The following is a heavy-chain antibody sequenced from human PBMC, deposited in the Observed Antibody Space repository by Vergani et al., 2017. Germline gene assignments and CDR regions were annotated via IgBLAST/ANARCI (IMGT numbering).Heavy chain of an antibody. Sequence: QVQLVQSGAEVKKPGSSVKVSCKASGGTFSSYAISWVRQAPGQGLEWMGRIIPIFGTANYAQKFQGRVTITADESTSTAYMELSSLRSEDTAVYYCARDGGFCSGGSCYSGYYYYYGMDVWGQGTTVTVSS. CDR3: ARDGGFCSGGSCYSGYYYYYGMDV. CDR1: GGTFSSYA. J-gene: IGHJ6*02. CDR2: IIPIFGTA. D-gene: IGHD2-15*01. V-gene: IGHV1-69*13.